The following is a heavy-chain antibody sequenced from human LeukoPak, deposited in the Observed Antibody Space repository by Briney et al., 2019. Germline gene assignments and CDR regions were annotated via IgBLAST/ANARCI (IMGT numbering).Heavy chain of an antibody. Sequence: SSETLSLTCTVSGGSISSYYWSWIRQPAGKGLEWIGRIYTSGSTNYNPSLKSRVTMSVDTSKNQFSLKLSSVTAADTAVYYCAREREDYYDSLDYFDYWGQGTLVTVSS. CDR2: IYTSGST. D-gene: IGHD3-22*01. V-gene: IGHV4-4*07. CDR3: AREREDYYDSLDYFDY. CDR1: GGSISSYY. J-gene: IGHJ4*02.